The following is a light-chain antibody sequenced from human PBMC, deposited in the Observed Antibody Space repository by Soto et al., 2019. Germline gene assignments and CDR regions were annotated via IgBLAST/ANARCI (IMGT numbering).Light chain of an antibody. Sequence: DVVMTQSPLSLPVTLGQPASISCRSSQSIVYSDGQAYLSWVQQRPGQSPRRLIYRASNRDSGVPDRFSGSGSGTDFTLQIDRVEAEDVGIYYCMQGTRWPPTFGRGTRVEIK. J-gene: IGKJ1*01. CDR1: QSIVYSDGQAY. V-gene: IGKV2-30*01. CDR3: MQGTRWPPT. CDR2: RAS.